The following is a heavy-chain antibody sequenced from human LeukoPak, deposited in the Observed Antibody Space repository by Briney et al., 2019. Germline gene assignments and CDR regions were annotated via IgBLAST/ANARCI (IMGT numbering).Heavy chain of an antibody. CDR2: ISSSGSTI. J-gene: IGHJ4*02. D-gene: IGHD2-21*02. CDR3: ASSVVTASQFDY. Sequence: GGSLRLSCAASGFTFSSYEMNWVRQAPGKGLEWVSYISSSGSTIYYADSVKGRFTISRDNAKNSLYLQTNSLRAEDTAVYYCASSVVTASQFDYWGQGTLVTVSS. CDR1: GFTFSSYE. V-gene: IGHV3-48*03.